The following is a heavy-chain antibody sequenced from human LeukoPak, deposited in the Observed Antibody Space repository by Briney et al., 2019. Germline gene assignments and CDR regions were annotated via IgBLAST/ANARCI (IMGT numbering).Heavy chain of an antibody. J-gene: IGHJ4*02. CDR3: ATHVFSEVRYFDWSTNE. CDR2: ISGSGRST. Sequence: GGSLRLSCAVSGFTFKSYAMSWVRQAPGKRLEWVSTISGSGRSTYYANSVKGRFTISRGNSKNTLNLQMNSLRAEDTAVYYCATHVFSEVRYFDWSTNEWGQGTLVTVSS. CDR1: GFTFKSYA. V-gene: IGHV3-23*01. D-gene: IGHD3-9*01.